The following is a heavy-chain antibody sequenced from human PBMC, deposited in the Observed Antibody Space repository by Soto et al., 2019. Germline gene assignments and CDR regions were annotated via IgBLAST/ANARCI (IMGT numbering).Heavy chain of an antibody. J-gene: IGHJ4*02. Sequence: SVKVSCKASGGTFSSYAISWVRQAPGQGLEWMGGIIPIFGTANYAQKFQGRVTITADESTSTAYMELSSLRSEDTAVYYCAAASGSYARHFDYWGQGTLVTVSS. CDR3: AAASGSYARHFDY. D-gene: IGHD1-26*01. V-gene: IGHV1-69*13. CDR1: GGTFSSYA. CDR2: IIPIFGTA.